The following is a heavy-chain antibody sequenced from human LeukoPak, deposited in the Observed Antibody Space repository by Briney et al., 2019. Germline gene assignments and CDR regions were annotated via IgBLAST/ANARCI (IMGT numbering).Heavy chain of an antibody. D-gene: IGHD1-1*01. CDR2: INHSGST. CDR3: ARRVQPYYFDY. V-gene: IGHV4-34*01. CDR1: GGSFSGCY. J-gene: IGHJ4*02. Sequence: SSETLSLTCAVYGGSFSGCYWSWIRQPPGKGLEWIGEINHSGSTNYNPSLKSRVTISVDTSKNQFSLKLSSVTAADTAVYYCARRVQPYYFDYWGQGTLVTVSS.